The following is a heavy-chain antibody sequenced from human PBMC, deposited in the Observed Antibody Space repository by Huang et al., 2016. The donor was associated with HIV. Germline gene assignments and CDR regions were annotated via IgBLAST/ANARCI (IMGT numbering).Heavy chain of an antibody. CDR2: IRVDGGNQ. D-gene: IGHD2-21*02. CDR3: ATDLGGYSFDY. J-gene: IGHJ4*02. CDR1: GFSFSHYG. V-gene: IGHV3-30*02. Sequence: QEQLVESGGGVVQPGGSLRLSCATSGFSFSHYGMHWVRQAPGKGLEVVAVIRVDGGNQHYADSAKGRFTISRDNSKKMLFLEMNSLRGDDTAFYYCATDLGGYSFDYWGQGALVSVSS.